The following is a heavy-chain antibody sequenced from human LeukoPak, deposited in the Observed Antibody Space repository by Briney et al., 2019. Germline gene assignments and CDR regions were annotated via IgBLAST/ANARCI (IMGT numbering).Heavy chain of an antibody. Sequence: APVKVSCKASGYDFITYAFSWVRQAPGQGLEWMAWINPYHGRTIYSQKFKARVTLTTDTSTNTAHMELTSLTSDDTAVYFCARDRIAAGVLDFWGQGTLVTVSS. CDR2: INPYHGRT. CDR3: ARDRIAAGVLDF. V-gene: IGHV1-18*01. J-gene: IGHJ4*02. CDR1: GYDFITYA. D-gene: IGHD6-13*01.